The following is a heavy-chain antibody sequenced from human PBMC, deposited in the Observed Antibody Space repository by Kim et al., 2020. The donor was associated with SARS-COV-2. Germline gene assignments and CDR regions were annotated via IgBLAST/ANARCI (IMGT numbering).Heavy chain of an antibody. D-gene: IGHD3-9*01. Sequence: ASVKVSCKTSGHTVRNYGIGWVRQAPGQGLEWMGWINADNGITKYVERFQGRVIMTIDKSTDTASMDLRFLRSEDTAVYYCSVLTGHGGGLYYFDYWGQGALVTVSP. J-gene: IGHJ4*02. CDR1: GHTVRNYG. CDR2: INADNGIT. CDR3: SVLTGHGGGLYYFDY. V-gene: IGHV1-18*01.